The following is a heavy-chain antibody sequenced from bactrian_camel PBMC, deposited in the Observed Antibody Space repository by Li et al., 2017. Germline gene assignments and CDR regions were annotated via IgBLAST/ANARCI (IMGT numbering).Heavy chain of an antibody. CDR1: GYTVGDVC. Sequence: HVQLVESGGGSVQSGGSLRLSCAVSGYTVGDVCVGWFRQRPGQEREGVASIARDGGTTYADSVKDRFTISLDKAGNTLYLQMNSLMPEDTALYYCATDGVVAEDYWGQGTQVTVS. J-gene: IGHJ4*01. V-gene: IGHV3S53*01. D-gene: IGHD6*01. CDR3: ATDGVVAEDY. CDR2: IARDGGT.